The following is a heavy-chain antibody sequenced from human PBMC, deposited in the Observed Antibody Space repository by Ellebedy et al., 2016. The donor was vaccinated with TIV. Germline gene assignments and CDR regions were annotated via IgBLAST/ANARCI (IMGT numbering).Heavy chain of an antibody. Sequence: GESLKISCAASGFTFSNAWMSWVRQAPGKGLEWVGRIKSKTDGGTTDYAAPVKGRFTISRDDSKNTLYLQMNSLKTEDTAVYYCTTPGGGTRITMVRGVINMVDYWGQGTLVTVSS. CDR1: GFTFSNAW. CDR3: TTPGGGTRITMVRGVINMVDY. J-gene: IGHJ4*02. CDR2: IKSKTDGGTT. V-gene: IGHV3-15*01. D-gene: IGHD3-10*01.